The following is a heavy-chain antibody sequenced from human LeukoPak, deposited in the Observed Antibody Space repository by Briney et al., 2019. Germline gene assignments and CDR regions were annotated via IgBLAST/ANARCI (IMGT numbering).Heavy chain of an antibody. J-gene: IGHJ1*01. CDR1: GFTFRDAW. D-gene: IGHD3-3*01. V-gene: IGHV3-15*01. CDR3: AKHIYGVVSIQQ. CDR2: IRSRTDGGTT. Sequence: GGSLRLSCAASGFTFRDAWMTWVRQAPGKGLEWVGRIRSRTDGGTTDYAVSVQGRFTISRDDSKNTLYLQMSSLKTEDTAVYYCAKHIYGVVSIQQWGQGTLVTVSS.